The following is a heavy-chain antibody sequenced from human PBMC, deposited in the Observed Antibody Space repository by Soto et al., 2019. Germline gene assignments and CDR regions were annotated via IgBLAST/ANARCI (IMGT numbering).Heavy chain of an antibody. V-gene: IGHV1-18*01. J-gene: IGHJ6*02. CDR1: GYTFTSYG. Sequence: QVQLVQSGAEVKKPGASVKVSCKASGYTFTSYGISWVRQAPGQGLEWMGWISAYNGNTNYAQKLQGRVTMTTDTSTSRXXMXLXXLRSDDTAVYYCARDFYYGSGSYQTRYYYYYGMDVWGQGTTVTVSS. CDR3: ARDFYYGSGSYQTRYYYYYGMDV. CDR2: ISAYNGNT. D-gene: IGHD3-10*01.